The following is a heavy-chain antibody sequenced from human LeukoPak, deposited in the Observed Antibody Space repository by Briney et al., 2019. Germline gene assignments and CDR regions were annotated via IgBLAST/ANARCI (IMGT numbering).Heavy chain of an antibody. V-gene: IGHV4-59*12. CDR3: ARIPPYKAAAGLFDY. CDR2: ISYSGST. Sequence: PSETLSLTCTVSGGSISSYYWSWIRQPPGKGLEWIGYISYSGSTSYIPSLKSRVAISVDTSKNQFSLKLSSVTAADTAVYYCARIPPYKAAAGLFDYWGQGTLVTVSS. CDR1: GGSISSYY. J-gene: IGHJ4*02. D-gene: IGHD6-13*01.